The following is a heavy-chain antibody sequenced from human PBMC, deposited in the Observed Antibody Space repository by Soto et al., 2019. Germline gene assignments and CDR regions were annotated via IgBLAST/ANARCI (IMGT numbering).Heavy chain of an antibody. Sequence: ASVKVSCKASGYTFTSYDINWVRQATGQGLEWMGWMNPNSGNTGYAQKFQGRVTMTRNTSISTAYMELSSLRSEDTAVYYCARLTYYYDSSGYYAPFDAFDIWGQGTMVTVSS. CDR2: MNPNSGNT. V-gene: IGHV1-8*01. J-gene: IGHJ3*02. CDR1: GYTFTSYD. D-gene: IGHD3-22*01. CDR3: ARLTYYYDSSGYYAPFDAFDI.